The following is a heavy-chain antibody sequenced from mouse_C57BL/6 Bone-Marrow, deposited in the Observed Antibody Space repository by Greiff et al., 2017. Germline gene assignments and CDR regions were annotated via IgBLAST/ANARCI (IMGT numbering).Heavy chain of an antibody. V-gene: IGHV1-69*01. D-gene: IGHD1-1*01. CDR1: CYTFTSYW. Sequence: QVQLQQPGAELVMPGASVKLSCKASCYTFTSYWMHWVKQRPGQGLEWIGEIDPSDSYTNYNQKFKGKSTLTVDKSSSTAYMQLSSLTSEDSAVYHCARQPPRGTGVAPGFDYWGQGTGVTVSA. CDR3: ARQPPRGTGVAPGFDY. J-gene: IGHJ3*01. CDR2: IDPSDSYT.